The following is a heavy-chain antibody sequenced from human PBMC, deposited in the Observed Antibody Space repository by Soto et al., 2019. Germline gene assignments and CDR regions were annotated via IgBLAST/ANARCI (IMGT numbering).Heavy chain of an antibody. J-gene: IGHJ5*02. CDR3: ARLADTTNYYLPRFDP. Sequence: QVQLQESGPGLVKPSETLSLTCTVSGGSINYHFWSWIRQPPGKGLECIAYISYTGSTDYNPSLXRXVXIXXDTSKNQLSLKLTSVPAADTAVYYRARLADTTNYYLPRFDPWGQGTLVTVSS. CDR2: ISYTGST. CDR1: GGSINYHF. D-gene: IGHD1-26*01. V-gene: IGHV4-59*08.